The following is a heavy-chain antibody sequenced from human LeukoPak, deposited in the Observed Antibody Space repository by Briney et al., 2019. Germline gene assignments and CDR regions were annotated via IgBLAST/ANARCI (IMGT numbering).Heavy chain of an antibody. J-gene: IGHJ6*02. CDR1: GGSINSYY. D-gene: IGHD6-13*01. CDR3: ARDRIAGGMDV. Sequence: PSETLSLTCTVSGGSINSYYWSWIRRPPGKGLEWMGNVYYSGSTKYNPSLKSRVTISVDTSKNQFSLKLSSVTAADTAMYYCARDRIAGGMDVWGQGTTVTVSS. CDR2: VYYSGST. V-gene: IGHV4-59*01.